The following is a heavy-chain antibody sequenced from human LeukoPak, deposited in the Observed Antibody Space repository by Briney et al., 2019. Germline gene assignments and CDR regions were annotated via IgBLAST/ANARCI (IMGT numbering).Heavy chain of an antibody. V-gene: IGHV3-23*01. J-gene: IGHJ4*02. Sequence: GGSLRLSCAASGFTFSSYAMSWVRQAPGKGLEWVSAIRGSGGSTYYADSVKGRFTISRDNSKNTLYLQMNSLRAEDTAVYYCAKNYYGSGSPFDYWGQGTLVTVSS. CDR3: AKNYYGSGSPFDY. CDR2: IRGSGGST. D-gene: IGHD3-10*01. CDR1: GFTFSSYA.